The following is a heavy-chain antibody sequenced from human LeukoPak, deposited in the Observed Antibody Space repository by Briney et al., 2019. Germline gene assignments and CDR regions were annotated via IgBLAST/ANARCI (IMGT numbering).Heavy chain of an antibody. J-gene: IGHJ4*02. CDR1: GFTFDDYA. CDR2: ISWNSGSI. Sequence: GRSLRLSCVASGFTFDDYAMHWVRQAPGKGLEWVSGISWNSGSIGYADSVKGRFTISRDNAKNSLYLQMNSLRAEDTALYYCAKDSGSQNTDFDYWGQGTLVTVSS. D-gene: IGHD1-26*01. CDR3: AKDSGSQNTDFDY. V-gene: IGHV3-9*01.